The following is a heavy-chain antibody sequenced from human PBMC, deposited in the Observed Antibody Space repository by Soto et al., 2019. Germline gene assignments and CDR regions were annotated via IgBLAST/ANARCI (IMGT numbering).Heavy chain of an antibody. Sequence: VQLLESGVGLVQPGGSLRLSCAASGFSFNNHAMTWVRQAPGKGLEWVSGISGSGSTTHYADSVKCRFTISRDNSKDTLYLQMNSMRPEYTAVYYCAKDRLMLTMVVVGAFDFWGLGTMVTVSS. CDR1: GFSFNNHA. D-gene: IGHD3-22*01. J-gene: IGHJ3*01. V-gene: IGHV3-23*01. CDR3: AKDRLMLTMVVVGAFDF. CDR2: ISGSGSTT.